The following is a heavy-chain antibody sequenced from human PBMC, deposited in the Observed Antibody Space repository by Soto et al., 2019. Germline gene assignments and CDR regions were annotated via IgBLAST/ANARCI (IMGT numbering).Heavy chain of an antibody. Sequence: PSETLSLTCTVSGGSISSYYWSWIRQPPGKGLEWIGYIYYSRSTNYNPSLKSRVTISVDTSKNQFSLKLSSVTAADTPVYYCASSYDYGESNWFDPWGQGTLVTVSS. CDR3: ASSYDYGESNWFDP. CDR1: GGSISSYY. J-gene: IGHJ5*02. CDR2: IYYSRST. D-gene: IGHD4-17*01. V-gene: IGHV4-59*01.